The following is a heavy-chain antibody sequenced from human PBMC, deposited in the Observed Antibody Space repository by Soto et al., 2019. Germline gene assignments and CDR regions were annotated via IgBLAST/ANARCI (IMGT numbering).Heavy chain of an antibody. Sequence: QLQLQESGPGLVMPSETLSLTCTVSGDSISGSPYFWGWIRQPPGKRLEWIGSIFYDGYTLYTPSLRSRVTISVDTSKNQFSLKLAFVAAADTATYFCARLQAAVPHYWGQGTLVTVSS. J-gene: IGHJ4*02. V-gene: IGHV4-39*01. CDR2: IFYDGYT. D-gene: IGHD6-13*01. CDR1: GDSISGSPYF. CDR3: ARLQAAVPHY.